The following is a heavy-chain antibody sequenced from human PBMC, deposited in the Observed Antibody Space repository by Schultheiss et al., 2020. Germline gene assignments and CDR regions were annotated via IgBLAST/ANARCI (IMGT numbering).Heavy chain of an antibody. V-gene: IGHV3-23*01. Sequence: GGSLRLSCAASGFTFSSYAMSWVRQAPGKGLEWVSAISGSGGSTYYADSVKGRFTISRDNSKNSLYLQMNSLRAEDTAVYYCARDKAFNDAFDIWGQGTMVTVSS. CDR3: ARDKAFNDAFDI. CDR2: ISGSGGST. J-gene: IGHJ3*02. CDR1: GFTFSSYA.